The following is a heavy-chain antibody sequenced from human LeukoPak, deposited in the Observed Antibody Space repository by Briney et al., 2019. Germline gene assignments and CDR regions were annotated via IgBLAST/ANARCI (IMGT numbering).Heavy chain of an antibody. CDR3: VRHRSGDYAWLDV. V-gene: IGHV4-59*08. D-gene: IGHD4-17*01. CDR2: IHYSGTT. Sequence: PSETLSLTCTVSGGSISSHYWSWIRQPPGKGLEWIGYIHYSGTTNYNPSLKCRVSISADTSENQMSLRLSSVTAADTAVYYCVRHRSGDYAWLDVWGQGTTVTVSS. CDR1: GGSISSHY. J-gene: IGHJ6*02.